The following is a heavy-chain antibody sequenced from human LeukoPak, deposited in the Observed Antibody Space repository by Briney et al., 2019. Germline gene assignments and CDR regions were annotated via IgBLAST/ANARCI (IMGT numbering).Heavy chain of an antibody. D-gene: IGHD3-16*01. CDR2: INHSGSA. CDR1: GGSFSGYY. Sequence: MTSETLSLTCAVSGGSFSGYYWTWIRQPPGKGLEWIGEINHSGSANYNPSLMSRVTISLDTSKNHFSLNLSSVTAADTAVYYCARGYDRYFDYWGQGTLVTVSS. J-gene: IGHJ4*02. CDR3: ARGYDRYFDY. V-gene: IGHV4-34*01.